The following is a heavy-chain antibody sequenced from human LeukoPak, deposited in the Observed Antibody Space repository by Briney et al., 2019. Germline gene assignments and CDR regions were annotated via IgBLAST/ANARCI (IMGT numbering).Heavy chain of an antibody. CDR1: GFTFSSYA. CDR2: ISGSGGST. CDR3: AKEGLYYYDSSAWCDY. J-gene: IGHJ4*02. D-gene: IGHD3-22*01. Sequence: PGGSLRLSCAASGFTFSSYAMSWVRQAPGKGLEWVSAISGSGGSTYYADSVKGRFTISRDNSKNTLYLQMNSLRAEDTAVYYCAKEGLYYYDSSAWCDYWGQGTLVTVSS. V-gene: IGHV3-23*01.